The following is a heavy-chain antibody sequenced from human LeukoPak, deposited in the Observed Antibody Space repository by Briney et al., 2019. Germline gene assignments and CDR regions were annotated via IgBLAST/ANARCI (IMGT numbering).Heavy chain of an antibody. D-gene: IGHD3-22*01. J-gene: IGHJ4*02. V-gene: IGHV4-59*11. CDR2: IYYSGST. CDR3: ARGGGVTYYDSTGYLWYFDY. Sequence: SETLSLTCTVSGGSISSHYWSWIRQPPGKGLEWIGYIYYSGSTKFNPSLTSRVTISVDTSKNQFSLKLSSVTAADTAVYYCARGGGVTYYDSTGYLWYFDYWGQGTLVTVSS. CDR1: GGSISSHY.